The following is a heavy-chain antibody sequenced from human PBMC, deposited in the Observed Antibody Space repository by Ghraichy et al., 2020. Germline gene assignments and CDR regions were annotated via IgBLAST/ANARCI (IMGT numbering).Heavy chain of an antibody. D-gene: IGHD6-13*01. Sequence: SETLSLTCTVSGGSISSYYWSWIRQPPGKGLEWIGYIYYSGSTNYNPSLKSRVTISVDTSKNQFSLKLSSVTAADTAVYYCARAGGYSSFGFDPWGQGTLVTVSS. J-gene: IGHJ5*02. V-gene: IGHV4-59*01. CDR3: ARAGGYSSFGFDP. CDR1: GGSISSYY. CDR2: IYYSGST.